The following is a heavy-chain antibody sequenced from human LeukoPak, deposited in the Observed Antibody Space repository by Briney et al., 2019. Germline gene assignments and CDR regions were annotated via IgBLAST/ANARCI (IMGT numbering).Heavy chain of an antibody. CDR2: ISYDGSNK. Sequence: PGGSLRLFCAASGFTFSSYDMHWVRQAPGKGLEWVAVISYDGSNKYYADSVKGRFTISRDNSKNTLYLQMNSLRAEDTAVYYCAKEIGVRGVIEWNYYYGMDVWGQGTTVTVSS. D-gene: IGHD3-10*01. V-gene: IGHV3-30*18. CDR3: AKEIGVRGVIEWNYYYGMDV. CDR1: GFTFSSYD. J-gene: IGHJ6*02.